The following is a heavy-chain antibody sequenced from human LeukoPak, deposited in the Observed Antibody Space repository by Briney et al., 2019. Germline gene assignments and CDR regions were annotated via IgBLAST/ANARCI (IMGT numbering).Heavy chain of an antibody. CDR1: GFTFSSYA. J-gene: IGHJ4*02. V-gene: IGHV3-23*01. D-gene: IGHD3-22*01. CDR2: ISGSGGST. CDR3: ARDLTGTYYYDSSGSFDY. Sequence: GGSLRLSCAASGFTFSSYAMSWVRQAPGKGLEWVSAISGSGGSTYYADSVKGRFTISRDNSKNTLYLQMNSLRAEDTAVYYCARDLTGTYYYDSSGSFDYWGQGTLVTVSS.